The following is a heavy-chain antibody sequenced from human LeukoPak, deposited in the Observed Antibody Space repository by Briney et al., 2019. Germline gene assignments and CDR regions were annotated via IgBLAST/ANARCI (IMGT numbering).Heavy chain of an antibody. V-gene: IGHV3-64*02. CDR1: GFSFRNYA. J-gene: IGHJ4*02. D-gene: IGHD1-26*01. CDR2: INTDGRIT. CDR3: TRDGGSFCDLDY. Sequence: GGSLRLSCVASGFSFRNYAIHLVRQAPGKGLEYVSVINTDGRITYYADSVKGRFTISRDNSKNTVYLQMDSLRGEDMAVYYCTRDGGSFCDLDYWGQGALVTVSS.